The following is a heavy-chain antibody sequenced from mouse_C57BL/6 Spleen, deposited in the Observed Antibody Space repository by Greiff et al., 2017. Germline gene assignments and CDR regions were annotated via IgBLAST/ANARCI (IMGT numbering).Heavy chain of an antibody. Sequence: EVQLQQSGTVLARPGASVKMSCKTSGYTFTSYWMHWVKQRPGQGLEWIGAIYPGNSDTSYNQKFKGKAKLTAVTSASTSYMELSSLTNEDAAVYYCTRDSNAGYFDVWGTGTTVTVSS. V-gene: IGHV1-5*01. CDR2: IYPGNSDT. CDR1: GYTFTSYW. CDR3: TRDSNAGYFDV. D-gene: IGHD2-5*01. J-gene: IGHJ1*03.